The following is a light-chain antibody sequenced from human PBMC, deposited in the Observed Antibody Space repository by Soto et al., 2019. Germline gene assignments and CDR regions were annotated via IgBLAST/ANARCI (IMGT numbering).Light chain of an antibody. CDR3: SSYRSSRSVV. CDR2: DVN. CDR1: SSDVGGYNY. J-gene: IGLJ2*01. Sequence: QSALTQPASVSGSPGQSITVSCTGTSSDVGGYNYVSWYQQHPDKAPKLIIYDVNNRPSGVSNRFSGSKSGNTASLTISGLQAEDEDDYHCSSYRSSRSVVFGGGTKLAVL. V-gene: IGLV2-14*03.